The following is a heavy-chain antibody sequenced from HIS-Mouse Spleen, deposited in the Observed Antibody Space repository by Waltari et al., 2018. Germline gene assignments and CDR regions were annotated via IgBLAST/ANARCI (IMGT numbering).Heavy chain of an antibody. CDR1: GGSISSSSYY. D-gene: IGHD6-13*01. J-gene: IGHJ2*01. V-gene: IGHV4-39*07. CDR2: IYYSGST. Sequence: QLQLQESGPGLVKPSETLSLTCTVPGGSISSSSYYWGWIRQPPGKGLEWIGGIYYSGSTSYTPSLKGRVTIAVDTSKNQFSLKLSSVTAADTAVYYCAREIPYSSSWYDWYFDLWGRGTLVTVSS. CDR3: AREIPYSSSWYDWYFDL.